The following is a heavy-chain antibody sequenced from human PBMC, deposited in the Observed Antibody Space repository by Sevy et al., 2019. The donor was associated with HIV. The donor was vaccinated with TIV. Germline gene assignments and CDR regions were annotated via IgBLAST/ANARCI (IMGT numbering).Heavy chain of an antibody. J-gene: IGHJ4*02. CDR3: ASDYS. CDR2: IKQDGSDK. CDR1: GFTFRAHW. V-gene: IGHV3-7*01. Sequence: GGSLRLSCAASGFTFRAHWMTWVRQAPGKGLEWVANIKQDGSDKSYLDSMKGRFTISRDDTKNSLYLQMSSLRVEDTAMYYCASDYSWGQGTLVTVSS.